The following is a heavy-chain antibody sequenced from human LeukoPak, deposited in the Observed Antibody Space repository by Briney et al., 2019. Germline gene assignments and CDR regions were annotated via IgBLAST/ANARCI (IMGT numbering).Heavy chain of an antibody. D-gene: IGHD2-8*02. CDR3: ARVFYCSGGICYLNY. CDR1: GYTFTGYY. CDR2: INPNSGST. V-gene: IGHV1-2*02. Sequence: GASVKVSCKASGYTFTGYYIQWERQAPGQGLEWMGWINPNSGSTSYAQKFQGRVTMTRDTSITTAYMELSSLRFDDTAVYYCARVFYCSGGICYLNYWGQGTLVTVSS. J-gene: IGHJ4*02.